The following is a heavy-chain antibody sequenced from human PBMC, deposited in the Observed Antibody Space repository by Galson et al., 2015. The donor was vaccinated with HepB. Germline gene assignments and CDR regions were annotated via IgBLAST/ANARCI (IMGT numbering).Heavy chain of an antibody. Sequence: SLRLSCAGTGFTFSSYAMSWVRQAPGKGLEWVSSISGLGGGTYYADSVKGRFTISRDNSKNTLYLQMNSLRAEDTALYYCAKAVVVVSAAPKADFDYWGQGTLITVSS. CDR2: ISGLGGGT. V-gene: IGHV3-23*01. D-gene: IGHD2-2*01. J-gene: IGHJ4*02. CDR3: AKAVVVVSAAPKADFDY. CDR1: GFTFSSYA.